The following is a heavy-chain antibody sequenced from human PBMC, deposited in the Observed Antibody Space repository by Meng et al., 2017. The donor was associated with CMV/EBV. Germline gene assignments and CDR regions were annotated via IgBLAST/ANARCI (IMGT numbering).Heavy chain of an antibody. V-gene: IGHV4-34*01. CDR3: ARGRYCSSTSCPRGYFDL. D-gene: IGHD2-2*01. CDR1: SLSGYY. J-gene: IGHJ2*01. Sequence: SLSGYYWSWIRQPPGKGLEWIGEINHSGSTNYNPSLKSRVTISVDTSKNQFSLKLSSVTAADTAVYYCARGRYCSSTSCPRGYFDLWGRGTLVTVSS. CDR2: INHSGST.